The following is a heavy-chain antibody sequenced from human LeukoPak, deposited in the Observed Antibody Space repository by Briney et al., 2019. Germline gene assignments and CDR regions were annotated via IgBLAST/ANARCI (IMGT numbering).Heavy chain of an antibody. D-gene: IGHD1-26*01. V-gene: IGHV1-2*02. CDR1: GYTFTSYD. CDR3: ARVGDSGSYFRQFDS. Sequence: ASVKVSCKASGYTFTSYDINWVRQATGQGLEWMGCINPNSGDTIFAQKFQGRVTMTRDTPISTAYMELSSLRSDDTAVYYCARVGDSGSYFRQFDSWGQGTLVTVSS. J-gene: IGHJ4*02. CDR2: INPNSGDT.